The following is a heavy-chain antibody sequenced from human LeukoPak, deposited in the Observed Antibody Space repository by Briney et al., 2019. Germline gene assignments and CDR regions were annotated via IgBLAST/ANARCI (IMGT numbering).Heavy chain of an antibody. Sequence: GGSLRLSCAASGFTVSSSYMSWVRQAPGKGLEWVSIISSAGTTYYADSVKGRFTISRDNAKNTLHLQMNSLRAEDAAVYYCTRVQTGRSGLMDVWGRGTTVTVS. V-gene: IGHV3-66*01. D-gene: IGHD2-8*02. CDR3: TRVQTGRSGLMDV. CDR2: ISSAGTT. J-gene: IGHJ6*02. CDR1: GFTVSSSY.